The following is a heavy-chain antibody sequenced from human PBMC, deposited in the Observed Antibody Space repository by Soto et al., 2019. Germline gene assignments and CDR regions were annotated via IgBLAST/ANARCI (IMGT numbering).Heavy chain of an antibody. V-gene: IGHV3-7*01. Sequence: EVQLVESGGGLVQPGGSLRLSCAASGFTFSTYWMTWVRQAPGKGLEWVANIKEDGSDKNYVDSVKGRFTISRDNAKNSLYLQMNSVRVEDTALYYCARGGSESDYWGQGTLVIVSS. J-gene: IGHJ4*02. CDR2: IKEDGSDK. CDR3: ARGGSESDY. CDR1: GFTFSTYW.